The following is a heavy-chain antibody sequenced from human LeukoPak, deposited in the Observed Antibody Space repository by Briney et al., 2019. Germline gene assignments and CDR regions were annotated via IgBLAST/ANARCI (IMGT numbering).Heavy chain of an antibody. V-gene: IGHV4-59*12. D-gene: IGHD3-22*01. J-gene: IGHJ4*02. CDR3: ARDSGDSSGYYYLFDY. CDR2: IYYSGST. Sequence: SETLSLTCTVSGGSISSYYWSWIRQPPGKGLEWIGYIYYSGSTNYNPSLKSRVTMSVDTSKNQFSLKLSSVTAADTAVYYCARDSGDSSGYYYLFDYWGQGTLVTVSS. CDR1: GGSISSYY.